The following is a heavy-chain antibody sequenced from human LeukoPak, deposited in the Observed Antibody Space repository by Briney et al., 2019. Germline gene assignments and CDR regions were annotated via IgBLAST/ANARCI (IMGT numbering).Heavy chain of an antibody. CDR1: GFTFSSYG. Sequence: GGSLRLSCAASGFTFSSYGMHWVRQAPGKGLEWVAFIRYDGSNKYYADSVKGRFTISRDNSKNTLYLQMNSLRAEDTAVYYCAKVGRWQQLELFDFRGQGTLVTVSS. CDR3: AKVGRWQQLELFDF. V-gene: IGHV3-30*02. CDR2: IRYDGSNK. D-gene: IGHD5-24*01. J-gene: IGHJ4*02.